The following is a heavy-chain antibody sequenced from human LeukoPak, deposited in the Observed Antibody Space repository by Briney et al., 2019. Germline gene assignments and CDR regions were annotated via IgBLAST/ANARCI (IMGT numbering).Heavy chain of an antibody. D-gene: IGHD3-10*02. J-gene: IGHJ6*04. V-gene: IGHV3-48*03. CDR3: AELGITMIGGV. Sequence: SGGSLRLSCGVSGFTFSSYEINWVLQAPGKGLEWVSYISSSGSTIYYADSVKGRFTISRDNAKNSLYLQMNSLRAEDTAVYYCAELGITMIGGVWGKGTTVTISS. CDR1: GFTFSSYE. CDR2: ISSSGSTI.